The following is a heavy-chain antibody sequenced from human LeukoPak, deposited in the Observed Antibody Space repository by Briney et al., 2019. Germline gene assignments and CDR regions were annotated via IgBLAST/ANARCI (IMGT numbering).Heavy chain of an antibody. CDR2: ICSNDNNT. Sequence: LLCGPWGFTFSSYAMNWLRQAPGKGLEGVSAICSNDNNTYYANSVKGRFTISRDNSKNTLSLQLNSLRAEDTAVYYCAKGTSSSCYSAPNYWGQGTLVTVSS. J-gene: IGHJ4*02. V-gene: IGHV3-23*01. D-gene: IGHD2-15*01. CDR3: AKGTSSSCYSAPNY. CDR1: GFTFSSYA.